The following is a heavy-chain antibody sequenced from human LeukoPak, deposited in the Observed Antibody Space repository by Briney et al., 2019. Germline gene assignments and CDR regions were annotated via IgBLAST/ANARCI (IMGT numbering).Heavy chain of an antibody. CDR3: AKAAYDSSGSWYYFDY. V-gene: IGHV3-23*01. D-gene: IGHD3-22*01. J-gene: IGHJ4*02. CDR1: GFSFSTYG. Sequence: GGSLRLSCAASGFSFSTYGMSWVRQAPGKGLEWVSAISGSGGSTYYADSVKGRFTISRDNAKNSLYLQMNSLRPEDTAVYYCAKAAYDSSGSWYYFDYWGQGTLVTVSS. CDR2: ISGSGGST.